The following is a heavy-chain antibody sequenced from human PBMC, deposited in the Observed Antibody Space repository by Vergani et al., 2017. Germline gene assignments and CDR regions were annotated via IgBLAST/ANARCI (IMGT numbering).Heavy chain of an antibody. Sequence: QVQLVQSGSELKKPEASVKVSCKASGYTFSNYAMNWLRQAPGQGLEWMGWIHTNTGNPMYAQGFTGRIVFSVDTSVTTAYLQISSLNAEDTASYYCARAMVGATNGYAFDIWGQGTMVTVSS. D-gene: IGHD1-26*01. J-gene: IGHJ3*02. CDR1: GYTFSNYA. CDR3: ARAMVGATNGYAFDI. CDR2: IHTNTGNP. V-gene: IGHV7-4-1*02.